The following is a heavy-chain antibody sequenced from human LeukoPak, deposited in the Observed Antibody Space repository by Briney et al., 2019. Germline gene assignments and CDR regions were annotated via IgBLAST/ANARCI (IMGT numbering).Heavy chain of an antibody. V-gene: IGHV3-33*01. CDR2: IWYDGSNQ. CDR3: ARNLPPYGMDV. Sequence: PGGSLRLSCAASGFTFNSYGLQWVRPAPGKGLEWVAVIWYDGSNQYYADSVKGRFTISRDNSKNTLYLQMNSLRAEDTAVYYCARNLPPYGMDVWGQGTTVTVSS. J-gene: IGHJ6*02. CDR1: GFTFNSYG.